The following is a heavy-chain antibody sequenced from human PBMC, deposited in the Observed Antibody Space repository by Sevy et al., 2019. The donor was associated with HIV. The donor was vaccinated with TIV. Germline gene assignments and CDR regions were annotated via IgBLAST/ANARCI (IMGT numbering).Heavy chain of an antibody. CDR3: ARSYYDILTDSYNWFDP. Sequence: SETLSLTCTVSGGSISSYYWSWIRQPPGKGLEWIGYIYYSGSTNYNPSLKSRVTISVDTSKNQFSLKLSSVTAADTAVYYCARSYYDILTDSYNWFDPWGQGTLVTVSS. J-gene: IGHJ5*02. D-gene: IGHD3-9*01. CDR1: GGSISSYY. CDR2: IYYSGST. V-gene: IGHV4-59*01.